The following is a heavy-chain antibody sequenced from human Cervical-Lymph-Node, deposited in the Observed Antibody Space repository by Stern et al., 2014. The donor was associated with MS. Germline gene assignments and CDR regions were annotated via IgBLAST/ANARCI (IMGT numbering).Heavy chain of an antibody. J-gene: IGHJ4*02. CDR2: INAANGNI. Sequence: QLVQSGAEVKKPGASVKVSCMASGYTFTTYPMHWVRHAPGQRLEWMGWINAANGNIEYSQKFQGRVTFTRDTSASTAYMEMSSLTSEDTALYYCARDRWYYDISGIFDYWGQGSLVTVSS. D-gene: IGHD3-22*01. CDR3: ARDRWYYDISGIFDY. CDR1: GYTFTTYP. V-gene: IGHV1-3*01.